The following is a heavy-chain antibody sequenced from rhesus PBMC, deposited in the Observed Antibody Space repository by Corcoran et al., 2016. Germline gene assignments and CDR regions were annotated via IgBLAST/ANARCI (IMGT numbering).Heavy chain of an antibody. J-gene: IGHJ4*01. D-gene: IGHD4-23*01. CDR2: IYGSSTST. Sequence: QVQLQESGPGVVKPSETLSLTCAVSGGSISDSYRWSWIRQPPGKGLEWFGYIYGSSTSTHYNPSLKSRVTISKDTSKNQFSLKLSSVTAADTAVYYCAREKGEYSNYYFDYWGQGVLVTVSS. CDR3: AREKGEYSNYYFDY. CDR1: GGSISDSYR. V-gene: IGHV4S10*01.